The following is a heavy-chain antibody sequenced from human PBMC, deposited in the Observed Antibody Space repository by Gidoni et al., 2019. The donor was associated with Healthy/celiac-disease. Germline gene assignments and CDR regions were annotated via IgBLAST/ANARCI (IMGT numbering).Heavy chain of an antibody. D-gene: IGHD3-16*01. CDR2: IIPIFGTA. CDR3: ARTYDDIWGSYGAFDI. J-gene: IGHJ3*02. Sequence: QVQLVQSGAEAKKPGSSVKVSCKASGRTSSRYAISWVRQAPGQGLEWMGGIIPIFGTANYAQKFQGRVTITADESTSTAYMELSSLRSEETAVYYCARTYDDIWGSYGAFDIWGQGTMVTVSS. V-gene: IGHV1-69*01. CDR1: GRTSSRYA.